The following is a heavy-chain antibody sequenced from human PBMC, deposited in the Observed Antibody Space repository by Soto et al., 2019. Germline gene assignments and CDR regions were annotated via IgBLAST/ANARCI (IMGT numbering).Heavy chain of an antibody. V-gene: IGHV3-23*01. J-gene: IGHJ4*02. CDR1: GFTFSSHA. Sequence: VQLLESGGNLVQPGGSLRLSCAASGFTFSSHAMNWVRQAPGKGLEWVSGISGSSGDTYYADSVNGGFTISGDNSKNTQYLKMRSLSVEDMAVYYCASRARDGYTSPIDYWGQGTLVTVSS. CDR3: ASRARDGYTSPIDY. D-gene: IGHD5-18*01. CDR2: ISGSSGDT.